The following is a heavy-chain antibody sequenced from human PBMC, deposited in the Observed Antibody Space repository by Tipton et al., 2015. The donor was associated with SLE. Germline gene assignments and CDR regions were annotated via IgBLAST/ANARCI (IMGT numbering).Heavy chain of an antibody. V-gene: IGHV4-39*07. CDR3: ARPYSSGWPDGFDI. CDR1: DASISSTSFY. D-gene: IGHD6-19*01. J-gene: IGHJ3*02. CDR2: IFYSGST. Sequence: TLSLTCTVSDASISSTSFYWGWVRQPPGKGLEWIGSIFYSGSTYNNPSLKIRVTMSVDTSKNQFSLKLNSVTAADTAVYYCARPYSSGWPDGFDIWGQGTMVTVSS.